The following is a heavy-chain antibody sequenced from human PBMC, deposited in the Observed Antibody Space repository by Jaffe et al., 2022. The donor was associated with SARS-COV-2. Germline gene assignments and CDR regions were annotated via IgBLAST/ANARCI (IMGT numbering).Heavy chain of an antibody. J-gene: IGHJ4*02. Sequence: EVQLVESGGGLVKPGGSLRLSCAASGFTFSNAWMSWVRQAPGKGLEWVGRIKSKTDGGTTDYAAPVKGRFTISRDDSKNTLYLQMNSLKTEDTAVYYCTIDYYDSSGYTPLDYWGQGTLVTVSS. D-gene: IGHD3-22*01. V-gene: IGHV3-15*01. CDR3: TIDYYDSSGYTPLDY. CDR1: GFTFSNAW. CDR2: IKSKTDGGTT.